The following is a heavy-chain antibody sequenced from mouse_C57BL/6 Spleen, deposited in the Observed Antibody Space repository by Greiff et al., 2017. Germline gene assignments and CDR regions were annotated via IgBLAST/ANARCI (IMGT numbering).Heavy chain of an antibody. V-gene: IGHV1-50*01. D-gene: IGHD3-2*02. J-gene: IGHJ3*01. CDR2: IDPSDSYT. CDR1: GYTFTSYW. CDR3: ARLGATAQSFLLAY. Sequence: QVQLQQSGAELVKPGASVKLSCKASGYTFTSYWMQWVKQRPGQGLEWIGEIDPSDSYTNYNQKFKGKATLTVDTSSSTASMQLSSLTSEDSAVYYCARLGATAQSFLLAYWGQGTLVTVSA.